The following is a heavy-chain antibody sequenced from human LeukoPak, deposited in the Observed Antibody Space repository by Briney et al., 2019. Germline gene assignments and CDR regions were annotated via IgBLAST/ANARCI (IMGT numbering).Heavy chain of an antibody. D-gene: IGHD2-21*01. CDR3: ARDGSDMGDY. CDR1: GFTFSSYA. Sequence: GRSLRLSCAASGFTFSSYAMHWVRQAPGKGLEWVAVISYDGSNKYYADSVKGRFTISRDNSKNTLYLQMNSLRAEDTAVYYCARDGSDMGDYWGQGTLVTVSS. V-gene: IGHV3-30-3*01. CDR2: ISYDGSNK. J-gene: IGHJ4*02.